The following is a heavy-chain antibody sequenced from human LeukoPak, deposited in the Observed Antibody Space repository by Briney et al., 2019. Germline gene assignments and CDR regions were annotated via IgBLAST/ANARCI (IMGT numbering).Heavy chain of an antibody. D-gene: IGHD2-2*02. CDR1: GGSISSYY. J-gene: IGHJ4*02. CDR3: ARNSRRYPYYFDY. V-gene: IGHV4-59*01. CDR2: IYYSGST. Sequence: SETLSLTRTVSGGSISSYYWSWTRQPPGKGLEWIGYIYYSGSTNYNPSLKSRVTISVDTSKNQFSLKLSSVTAADTAVYYCARNSRRYPYYFDYWGQGTLVTVSS.